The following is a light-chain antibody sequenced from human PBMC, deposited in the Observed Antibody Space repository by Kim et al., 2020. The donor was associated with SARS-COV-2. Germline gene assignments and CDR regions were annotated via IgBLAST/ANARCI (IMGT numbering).Light chain of an antibody. CDR2: DVS. CDR1: SSDVGGYNY. V-gene: IGLV2-14*03. Sequence: GQSITISCTGTSSDVGGYNYVSWYQQHPGKAPKLMSYDVSNRPSGVSNRFSGSKSGNTASLTISGLQAEDEADYYCSSYTSSSTLGFGGGTQLTVL. CDR3: SSYTSSSTLG. J-gene: IGLJ7*01.